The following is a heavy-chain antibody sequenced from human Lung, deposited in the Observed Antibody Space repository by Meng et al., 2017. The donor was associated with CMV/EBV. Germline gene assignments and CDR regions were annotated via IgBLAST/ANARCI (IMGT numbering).Heavy chain of an antibody. D-gene: IGHD3-3*01. CDR2: ISYDGSNK. J-gene: IGHJ4*02. V-gene: IGHV3-30-3*01. CDR3: ARDPYDFWSGYRSLDD. Sequence: GESLKISCAASGFTFSSYAMHWVRQAPGKGLEWVAVISYDGSNKYYADSVKGRFTISRDNSKNTLYLQMNSLRAEDTAVYYCARDPYDFWSGYRSLDDWGQG. CDR1: GFTFSSYA.